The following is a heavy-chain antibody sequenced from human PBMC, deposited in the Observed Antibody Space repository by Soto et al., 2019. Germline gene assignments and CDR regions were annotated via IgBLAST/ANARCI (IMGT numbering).Heavy chain of an antibody. CDR3: AKHSGYDILTGYVDDAFDI. Sequence: GGSLRLSCAASGFTFSSYAMSWVRQAPGKGLEWVSAISGSGGSTYYADSVKGRVTISRDNAKNTLYLQMNSLRAEDTAVYYCAKHSGYDILTGYVDDAFDIWGQGTMVTVSS. CDR1: GFTFSSYA. D-gene: IGHD3-9*01. V-gene: IGHV3-23*01. CDR2: ISGSGGST. J-gene: IGHJ3*02.